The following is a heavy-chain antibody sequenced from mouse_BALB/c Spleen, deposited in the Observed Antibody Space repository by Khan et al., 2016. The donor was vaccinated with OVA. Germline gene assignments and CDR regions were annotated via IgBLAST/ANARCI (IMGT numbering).Heavy chain of an antibody. D-gene: IGHD3-1*01. CDR2: INPYNDYT. CDR1: GYTFTSYD. V-gene: IGHV1S136*01. CDR3: ARGVLGLKNWVAY. Sequence: VQLQQSGPELVKPGASVKMSCKASGYTFTSYDMYWVKQKPGQGLEWIGYINPYNDYTKFNEKFKGKATLTSDKSSSTAYMELSSLTSEDTAVYSCARGVLGLKNWVAYWGQGTLVTVSA. J-gene: IGHJ3*01.